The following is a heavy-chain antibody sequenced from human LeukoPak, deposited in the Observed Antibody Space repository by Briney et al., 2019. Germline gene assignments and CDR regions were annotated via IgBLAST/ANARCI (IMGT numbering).Heavy chain of an antibody. D-gene: IGHD1-26*01. Sequence: PGGSLRLSCSASGFTFNRFYLHWVRQAPGKGLEFVSHISSNGATTYYADSVKGRFTISRDNSKNTLYLQMNSLRAEDMAVYYCARIEWERLGRALDIWGQGTMVTVSS. V-gene: IGHV3-64*04. CDR3: ARIEWERLGRALDI. J-gene: IGHJ3*02. CDR2: ISSNGATT. CDR1: GFTFNRFY.